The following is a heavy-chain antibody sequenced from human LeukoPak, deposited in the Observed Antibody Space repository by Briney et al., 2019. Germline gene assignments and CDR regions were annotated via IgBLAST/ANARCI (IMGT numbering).Heavy chain of an antibody. J-gene: IGHJ4*02. V-gene: IGHV3-53*01. D-gene: IGHD2-15*01. CDR3: ARRRRYCSGTTCYSGHEY. Sequence: GGSLRLSCAASGFTVRSNYMSWVRQAPRKGLEWVSLIYSGGSTYYADSVKGRFTISRDNSKNILYLQMNSLRAEDTAVYYCARRRRYCSGTTCYSGHEYWGQGTLVTVSS. CDR1: GFTVRSNY. CDR2: IYSGGST.